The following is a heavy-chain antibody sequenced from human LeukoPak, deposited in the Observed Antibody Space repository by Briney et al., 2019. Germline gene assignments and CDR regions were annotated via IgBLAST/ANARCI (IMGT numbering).Heavy chain of an antibody. CDR3: AKGGHDFWSGYRYPYYYYYMDV. CDR2: ISYDGSNK. J-gene: IGHJ6*03. D-gene: IGHD3-3*01. CDR1: GFTFSSYG. V-gene: IGHV3-30*18. Sequence: PGGSLRLSCAASGFTFSSYGMHWVRQAPGKGLEWVAVISYDGSNKYYADSVKGRFTISRDNSKNTLYLQMNSLRAEDTAVYYCAKGGHDFWSGYRYPYYYYYMDVWGKGTTVTVSS.